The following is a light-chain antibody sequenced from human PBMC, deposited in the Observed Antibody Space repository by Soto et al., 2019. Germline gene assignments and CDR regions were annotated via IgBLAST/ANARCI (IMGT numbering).Light chain of an antibody. CDR1: SRAVGGYDY. CDR3: SSYSISTAYL. Sequence: QSALAQPASVSASPGHSITISCTGTSRAVGGYDYVSWYQLHPGKGPKLMLFEVGYRPSGVSYRFSGSKSGNTASLTISGLQAEDEADYFCSSYSISTAYLFGTGAKVTVL. CDR2: EVG. J-gene: IGLJ1*01. V-gene: IGLV2-14*01.